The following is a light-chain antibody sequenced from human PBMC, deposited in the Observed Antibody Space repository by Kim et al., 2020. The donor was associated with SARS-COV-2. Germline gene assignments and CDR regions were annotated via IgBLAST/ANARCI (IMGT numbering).Light chain of an antibody. J-gene: IGLJ3*02. CDR1: NSDVGGYNY. V-gene: IGLV2-8*01. Sequence: GPSATISGTGTNSDVGGYNYVSWYQQPPDKAPKLMIYEVNRRPSGVPDRFSGSKSGNTASLIVSGLQAEDEAHYYCSSYAASNNLVFGGGTQLTVL. CDR2: EVN. CDR3: SSYAASNNLV.